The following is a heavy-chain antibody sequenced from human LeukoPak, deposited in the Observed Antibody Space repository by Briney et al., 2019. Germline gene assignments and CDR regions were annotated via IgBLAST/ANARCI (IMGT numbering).Heavy chain of an antibody. CDR2: INSDGSTT. Sequence: PGGSLRLSCAASGFTFSSYWMHWVRQVPGKGLVWVSRINSDGSTTSYADSVKGRFTISRDNAKNTLYLQMNSLRAEDTAVFYCARGIATSYSYTPNYGGQGTLVTVSS. D-gene: IGHD2-15*01. CDR3: ARGIATSYSYTPNY. J-gene: IGHJ4*02. CDR1: GFTFSSYW. V-gene: IGHV3-74*01.